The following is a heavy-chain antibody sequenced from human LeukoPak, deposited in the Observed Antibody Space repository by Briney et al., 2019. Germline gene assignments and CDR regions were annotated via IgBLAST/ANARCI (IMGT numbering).Heavy chain of an antibody. CDR3: ARGVVVASSFDY. CDR1: GGSFSGYY. Sequence: SETLSLTCAVYGGSFSGYYWSWFRQPPGKGLEWIGEINHSGSTNYNPSLKSRVTISVDTSKNQFSLKLSSVTAADTAVYYCARGVVVASSFDYWGQGTLVTVSS. CDR2: INHSGST. D-gene: IGHD2-15*01. V-gene: IGHV4-34*01. J-gene: IGHJ4*02.